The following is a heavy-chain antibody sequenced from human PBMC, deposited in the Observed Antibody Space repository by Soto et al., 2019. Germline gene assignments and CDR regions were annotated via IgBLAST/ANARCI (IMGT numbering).Heavy chain of an antibody. CDR1: GFTFSNAW. D-gene: IGHD3-3*01. CDR2: IKSKTDGGTT. Sequence: PGGSLRLSCAASGFTFSNAWMNWVRQAPGKGLEWVGRIKSKTDGGTTDYAAPVKGRFTISRDDSKNTLYLQMNSLKTEDTAVYYCTTDFWSGCLYPDYWGQGTLVTVSS. CDR3: TTDFWSGCLYPDY. J-gene: IGHJ4*02. V-gene: IGHV3-15*07.